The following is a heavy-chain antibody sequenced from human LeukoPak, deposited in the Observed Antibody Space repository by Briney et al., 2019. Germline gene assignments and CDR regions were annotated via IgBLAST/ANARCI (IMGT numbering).Heavy chain of an antibody. CDR3: ARGTAVAGYYYYYYGMDV. Sequence: PGGSLRLSCAASGFTFSSYGMHWVRQAPGKGLEWVAVIWYDGSNKYYADSVKGRFTISRDNSKNTLYLQMNSLRAEDTAVYYCARGTAVAGYYYYYYGMDVWGQGTTVTVSS. J-gene: IGHJ6*02. D-gene: IGHD6-19*01. CDR2: IWYDGSNK. V-gene: IGHV3-33*08. CDR1: GFTFSSYG.